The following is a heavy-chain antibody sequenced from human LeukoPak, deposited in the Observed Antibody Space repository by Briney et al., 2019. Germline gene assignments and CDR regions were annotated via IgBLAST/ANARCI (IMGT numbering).Heavy chain of an antibody. V-gene: IGHV4-59*01. CDR2: ISYSGST. J-gene: IGHJ4*02. CDR3: ARDWVSLDF. Sequence: PSETLSLTCTVSAGSISTYYWSWIRQPPGKGLELIGYISYSGSTKYSPSLKSRVTISIDTSKNQFSLKLSSVTAADTAIYYCARDWVSLDFWGQGTLVTVSS. D-gene: IGHD2-8*01. CDR1: AGSISTYY.